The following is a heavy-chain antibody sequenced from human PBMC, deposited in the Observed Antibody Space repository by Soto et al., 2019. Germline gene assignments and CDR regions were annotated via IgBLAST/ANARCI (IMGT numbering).Heavy chain of an antibody. CDR2: IHGGGGSA. Sequence: EVQLLESGGGLVQPGGSLRLSCAASGFTFSNYAMSWVRQAPGKGLEWVSGIHGGGGSAYYADSMKGRFTISRDDSKSTVSLQMNSLRPEDTATYYCAKDRVNGTSVWDPFDIWGQGTMVIVST. D-gene: IGHD1-1*01. CDR3: AKDRVNGTSVWDPFDI. V-gene: IGHV3-23*03. J-gene: IGHJ3*02. CDR1: GFTFSNYA.